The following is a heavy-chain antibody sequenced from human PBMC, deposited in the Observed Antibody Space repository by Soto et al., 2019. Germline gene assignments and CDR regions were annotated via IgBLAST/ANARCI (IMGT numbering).Heavy chain of an antibody. CDR1: GLTFSNYA. J-gene: IGHJ4*02. V-gene: IGHV3-23*01. D-gene: IGHD3-22*01. CDR3: AKGEEYYYSSGYYDN. Sequence: GGSLRLSCAAYGLTFSNYAMTWVRQAPGKGLEWVSAISGSGGSTYYAESVKGRFTISRDNSKNTLHLQTNSLRAEDTAVYYRAKGEEYYYSSGYYDNWGQRTRVTVSS. CDR2: ISGSGGST.